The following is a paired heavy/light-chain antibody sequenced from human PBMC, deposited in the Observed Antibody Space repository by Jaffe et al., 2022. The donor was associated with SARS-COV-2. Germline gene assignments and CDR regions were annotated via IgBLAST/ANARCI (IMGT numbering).Heavy chain of an antibody. CDR1: GFTFNSYW. J-gene: IGHJ4*02. CDR2: ISTDGSDT. D-gene: IGHD1-26*01. Sequence: EVQLVESGGGLVQPGGSLRLSCAASGFTFNSYWMHWVRQAPGKGLVWVSGISTDGSDTRYADSVKGRFTISRDNAKNTVLLQMNSLSVEDTAVYYCARGDVVGATPDYWGQGTLVTVSS. V-gene: IGHV3-74*01. CDR3: ARGDVVGATPDY.
Light chain of an antibody. J-gene: IGKJ1*01. CDR2: WAS. V-gene: IGKV4-1*01. Sequence: DIVMTQSPDSLAVSLGERATINCKSSQSVLYNSNNKNYLAWYQQKPGQPPNLLIYWASTRESGVPDRFSGSGSGTDFTLTISSLQAEDVAVYYCQQYYSSWTFGQGTKVEIK. CDR3: QQYYSSWT. CDR1: QSVLYNSNNKNY.